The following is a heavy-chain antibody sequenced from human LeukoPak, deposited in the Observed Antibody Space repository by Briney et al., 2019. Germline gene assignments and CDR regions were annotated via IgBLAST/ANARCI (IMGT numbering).Heavy chain of an antibody. J-gene: IGHJ4*02. D-gene: IGHD5-18*01. CDR2: ISAYNGNT. CDR3: ARVVYSYGYSIRELYYFDY. V-gene: IGHV1-18*01. Sequence: GASVKVSCKASGYTFTSYGISWVRQAPGQGLEWMGWISAYNGNTNYAQKLQGRVTMTTDTSTSTAYMALRSLRSDGTAVYYCARVVYSYGYSIRELYYFDYWGQGTLVTVSS. CDR1: GYTFTSYG.